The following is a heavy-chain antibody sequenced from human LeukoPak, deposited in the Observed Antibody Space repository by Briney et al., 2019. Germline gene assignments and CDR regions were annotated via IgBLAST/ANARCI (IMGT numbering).Heavy chain of an antibody. CDR3: ARGYSSSWTGDYYFDY. Sequence: SETLSLTCAVSGGSISSGGYSWCWIRQPPGKGLEWIGYIYHSGSTYYNPSLKSRVTISVDRSKNQFSLKLSSVTAADTAVYYCARGYSSSWTGDYYFDYWGQGTLVTVSS. J-gene: IGHJ4*02. CDR2: IYHSGST. CDR1: GGSISSGGYS. V-gene: IGHV4-30-2*01. D-gene: IGHD6-13*01.